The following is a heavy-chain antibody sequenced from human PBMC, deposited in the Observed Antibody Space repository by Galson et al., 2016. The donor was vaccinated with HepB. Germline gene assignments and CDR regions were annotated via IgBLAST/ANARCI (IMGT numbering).Heavy chain of an antibody. CDR3: ARPRGYSSSWVDAFDI. CDR2: ISSNGGRT. J-gene: IGHJ3*02. D-gene: IGHD6-13*01. Sequence: LRLSCAGSGFTFSTFSMNWVRQAPGKGLEYVSAISSNGGRTYYANSVKGRFTISRDNSKNTLYLQMGSLRPEDMAVYYCARPRGYSSSWVDAFDIWGQGTMVTVSS. CDR1: GFTFSTFS. V-gene: IGHV3-64*01.